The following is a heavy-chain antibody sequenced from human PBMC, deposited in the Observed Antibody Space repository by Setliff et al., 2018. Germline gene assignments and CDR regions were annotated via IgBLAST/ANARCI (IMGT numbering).Heavy chain of an antibody. CDR1: GYSFGNYG. J-gene: IGHJ6*03. CDR2: IIPILGIA. Sequence: SVKVSCKASGYSFGNYGMSWVRQAPGQGLEWMGGIIPILGIANYAQKFQGRVTITADKSTSTAYMELSSLRSEDTAVYYCARVDCSSTSCYAGIYYYYMDVWGKGTTVTVSS. CDR3: ARVDCSSTSCYAGIYYYYMDV. V-gene: IGHV1-69*10. D-gene: IGHD2-2*01.